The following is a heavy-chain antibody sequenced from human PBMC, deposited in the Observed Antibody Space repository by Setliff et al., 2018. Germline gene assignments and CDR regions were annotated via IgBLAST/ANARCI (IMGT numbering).Heavy chain of an antibody. J-gene: IGHJ5*02. CDR1: GFSISNYW. Sequence: GGSLRLSCVASGFSISNYWMAWVRQAPGKGLEWVADIRQDATNKYYVDSVEGRFTISRDNSKNSLFLEMNSLRVEGTALYQCAREIWNMYDNSWSGYSDLWGQGTLVTVSS. CDR3: AREIWNMYDNSWSGYSDL. D-gene: IGHD3-3*01. V-gene: IGHV3-7*03. CDR2: IRQDATNK.